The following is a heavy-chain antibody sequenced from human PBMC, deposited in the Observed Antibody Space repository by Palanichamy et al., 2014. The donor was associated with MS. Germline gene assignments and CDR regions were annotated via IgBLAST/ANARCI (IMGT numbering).Heavy chain of an antibody. CDR1: GGSISSGGYS. CDR3: AGGPGELSLFY. V-gene: IGHV4-30-4*07. CDR2: IFYGGST. J-gene: IGHJ4*02. Sequence: QVQLQGSGPGLVKPSQTLSLTCAVSGGSISSGGYSWSWIRQPPGKGLEWIGYIFYGGSTYYNPSLKSRVTISIDTSKNQFSLKLSSVTAADTAVYYCAGGPGELSLFYWGQGTLVTVSS. D-gene: IGHD3-16*01.